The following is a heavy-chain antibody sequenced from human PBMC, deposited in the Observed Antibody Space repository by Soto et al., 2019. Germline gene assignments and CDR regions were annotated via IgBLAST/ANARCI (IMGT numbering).Heavy chain of an antibody. CDR3: AGVQRITMVRGVIIPDYGMDV. Sequence: GASVKVSCKASGGTFSSYAISWVRQAPGQGLEWMGGIIPIFGTANYAQKFQGRVTITADESTSTAYMELSSLRSEDTAVYYCAGVQRITMVRGVIIPDYGMDVWGQGTTVTVSS. D-gene: IGHD3-10*01. J-gene: IGHJ6*02. V-gene: IGHV1-69*13. CDR1: GGTFSSYA. CDR2: IIPIFGTA.